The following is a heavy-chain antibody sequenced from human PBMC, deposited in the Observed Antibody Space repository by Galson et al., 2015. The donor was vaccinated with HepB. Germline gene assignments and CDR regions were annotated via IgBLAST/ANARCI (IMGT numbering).Heavy chain of an antibody. CDR2: ISYGGSNK. CDR3: ASKAAGTSRAFDI. CDR1: GFTFSSYA. Sequence: SLRLSCAASGFTFSSYAMHWVRQAPGKGLEWVAVISYGGSNKYYADSVKGRFTISRDNSKNTLYLQMNSLRAEDTAVYYCASKAAGTSRAFDIWGQGTMVTVSS. D-gene: IGHD6-13*01. J-gene: IGHJ3*02. V-gene: IGHV3-30*04.